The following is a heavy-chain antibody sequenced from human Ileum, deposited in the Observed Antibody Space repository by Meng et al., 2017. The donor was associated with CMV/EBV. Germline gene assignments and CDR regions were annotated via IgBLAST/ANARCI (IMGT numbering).Heavy chain of an antibody. CDR1: NGSISSGDYS. V-gene: IGHV4-30-4*08. Sequence: SETLSLTCTVSNGSISSGDYSWSWIRQPPGKGLEWIGFIYYSGSTYYNPSLKSRVTISVDTSKNQFSLKLTSVTAADTAGYYCARVRDLFRYFDYWGQGTLVTVSS. CDR3: ARVRDLFRYFDY. CDR2: IYYSGST. J-gene: IGHJ4*02.